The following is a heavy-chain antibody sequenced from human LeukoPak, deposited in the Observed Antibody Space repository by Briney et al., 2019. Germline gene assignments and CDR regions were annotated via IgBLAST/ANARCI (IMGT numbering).Heavy chain of an antibody. CDR3: ITPLPYSAQ. CDR1: GFTFSSFA. V-gene: IGHV3-15*07. J-gene: IGHJ4*02. D-gene: IGHD2-21*01. Sequence: GGSLRLSCAASGFTFSSFAMNWVRQAPGEGLEWVGRIKPKTDGETTEYAAPVKGRFSISRDDSKNMLYLQMNSLKTEDTAVYYCITPLPYSAQGGQGTLVTVSS. CDR2: IKPKTDGETT.